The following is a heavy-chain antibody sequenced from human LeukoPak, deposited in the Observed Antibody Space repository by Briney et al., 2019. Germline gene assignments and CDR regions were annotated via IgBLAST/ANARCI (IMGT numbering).Heavy chain of an antibody. CDR2: MSSSGNTI. V-gene: IGHV3-11*04. D-gene: IGHD6-13*01. CDR3: ARDFIAAAGIDY. CDR1: GFTFSDYF. J-gene: IGHJ4*02. Sequence: GGSLRLSCAASGFTFSDYFMSWIRQAPGKGLEWVSYMSSSGNTINYADSVKGRFTMSRDNAKNSLYLQMNSLRAEDTAVYYCARDFIAAAGIDYWGQGTLVTVSS.